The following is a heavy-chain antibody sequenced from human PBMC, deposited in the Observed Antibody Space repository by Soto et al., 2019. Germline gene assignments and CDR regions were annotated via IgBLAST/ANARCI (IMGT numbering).Heavy chain of an antibody. V-gene: IGHV4-39*07. J-gene: IGHJ6*02. CDR1: GGSISSSSYY. D-gene: IGHD6-13*01. CDR3: ASSNIAAAGFYYYGMDV. Sequence: SETLSLTCTVSGGSISSSSYYWGWIRQPPGKGLEWIGSIYYSGSTNYNPSLKSRVTISVDTSKNQFSLNLSSVTAADTAVYYCASSNIAAAGFYYYGMDVWGRGTTVTVSS. CDR2: IYYSGST.